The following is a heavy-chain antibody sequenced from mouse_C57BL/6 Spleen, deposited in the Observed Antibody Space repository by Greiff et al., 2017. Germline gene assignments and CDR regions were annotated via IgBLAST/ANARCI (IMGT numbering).Heavy chain of an antibody. D-gene: IGHD1-1*01. Sequence: EVKLVESGGGLVKPGGSLKLSCAASGFTFSSYAMSWVRQTPEKRLEWVATISDGGSYTYYPDNVKGRFTISRDNAKNNLYLQMSHLKSEDTAMYYCARDRYGSSYDAMDYWGQGTSVTVSS. J-gene: IGHJ4*01. CDR1: GFTFSSYA. CDR3: ARDRYGSSYDAMDY. V-gene: IGHV5-4*01. CDR2: ISDGGSYT.